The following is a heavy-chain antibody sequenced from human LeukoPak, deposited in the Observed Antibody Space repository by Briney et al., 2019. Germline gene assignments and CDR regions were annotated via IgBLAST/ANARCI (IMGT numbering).Heavy chain of an antibody. V-gene: IGHV4-39*01. CDR2: IYSSGRT. D-gene: IGHD5-12*01. J-gene: IGHJ4*02. CDR1: GGSISSRSYY. Sequence: SETLSLTCTVSGGSISSRSYYWGWIRQPPGKGLEWIGSIYSSGRTYYNPSLKSRVTISVDTSKNQFSLKLSSVTAADTAVYYCARHASGYSGYDSQLFDYWGQGTLVTVSS. CDR3: ARHASGYSGYDSQLFDY.